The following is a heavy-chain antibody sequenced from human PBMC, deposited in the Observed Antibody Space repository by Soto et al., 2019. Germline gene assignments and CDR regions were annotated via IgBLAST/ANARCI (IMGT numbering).Heavy chain of an antibody. CDR1: GGSISSSSYY. V-gene: IGHV4-39*01. Sequence: QLQLQESGPGLVKPSETLSLTCTVSGGSISSSSYYWGWLRQPPGKGLEWIGSIYYSGSTYYNPSLKSRVTQPVATSKNQISRKLSSVTAAHTAVFYCPILFPYGSSSALLVNYNGMDVWVQGTTVTVSS. D-gene: IGHD6-6*01. CDR3: PILFPYGSSSALLVNYNGMDV. CDR2: IYYSGST. J-gene: IGHJ6*02.